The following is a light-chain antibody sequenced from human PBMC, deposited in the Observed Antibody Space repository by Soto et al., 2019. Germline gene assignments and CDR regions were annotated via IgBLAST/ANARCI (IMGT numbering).Light chain of an antibody. CDR2: IAS. CDR3: QQPKSFPLT. J-gene: IGKJ4*01. Sequence: DIQMTQSPSSVSASVGDRVTITCRVSQDINSWLTWYQQKPGKAPKVLIYIASRLQPGVPSRFSGRGSGTDFRLTISHLQPEDFATYFCQQPKSFPLTFGGGTKVEIK. CDR1: QDINSW. V-gene: IGKV1-12*01.